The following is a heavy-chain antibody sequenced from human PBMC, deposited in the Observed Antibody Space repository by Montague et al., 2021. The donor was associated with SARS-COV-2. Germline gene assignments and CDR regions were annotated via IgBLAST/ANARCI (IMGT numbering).Heavy chain of an antibody. D-gene: IGHD5-12*01. CDR3: ARAHSGSWAHLDD. CDR1: GGSISSGSYY. J-gene: IGHJ4*03. V-gene: IGHV4-61*02. Sequence: TLSLTCTVSGGSISSGSYYWSWIRQPAGKRLEWIGRIYTGGTTYYSSSLRSRVTISADTSKNQCSLKLTSVTAADTAVYYCARAHSGSWAHLDDWGHGSLVTVSS. CDR2: IYTGGTT.